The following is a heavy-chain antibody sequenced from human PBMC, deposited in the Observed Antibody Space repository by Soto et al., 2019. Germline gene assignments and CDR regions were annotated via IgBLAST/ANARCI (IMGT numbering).Heavy chain of an antibody. CDR1: GGSISNYY. V-gene: IGHV4-59*12. Sequence: SGTLSLTCTVSGGSISNYYWTWIRQPPGKGLEWIGYIYYSGSTNYNPSLKSRVTISVDPSKNQFSLKLSSVTAAATAVYYCARVPDRWGQGTLVTVAS. J-gene: IGHJ5*02. CDR2: IYYSGST. D-gene: IGHD2-2*01. CDR3: ARVPDR.